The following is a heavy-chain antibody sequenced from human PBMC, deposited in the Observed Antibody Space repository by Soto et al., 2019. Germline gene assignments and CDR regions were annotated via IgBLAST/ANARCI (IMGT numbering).Heavy chain of an antibody. Sequence: QVQLVESGGGVVQPGRSLRLSCAASGFTFSSYGMHWVRQAPGKGLEWVAVIWYDGSNKYYADSVKGRFTISRDNSKXXLXXRMNSLRAEDTAVCYCAREGMPVVTPTEPDWYFDLWGRGTLVTVSS. J-gene: IGHJ2*01. CDR3: AREGMPVVTPTEPDWYFDL. D-gene: IGHD2-21*02. CDR2: IWYDGSNK. V-gene: IGHV3-33*01. CDR1: GFTFSSYG.